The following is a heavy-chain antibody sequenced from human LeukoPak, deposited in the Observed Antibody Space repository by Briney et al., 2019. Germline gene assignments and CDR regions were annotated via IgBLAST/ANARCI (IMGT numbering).Heavy chain of an antibody. J-gene: IGHJ6*02. Sequence: GGSLRLSCTASGITVSTSWMHWVRQAPGEGLVWVSRINTDGSVTNYADSVKGRFTISRDNSENTLYLQMNNLRAEDTAIHYCAKVPYSDYGSGRPPFMDVWGQGTTVAVSS. V-gene: IGHV3-74*01. CDR3: AKVPYSDYGSGRPPFMDV. D-gene: IGHD3-10*01. CDR2: INTDGSVT. CDR1: GITVSTSW.